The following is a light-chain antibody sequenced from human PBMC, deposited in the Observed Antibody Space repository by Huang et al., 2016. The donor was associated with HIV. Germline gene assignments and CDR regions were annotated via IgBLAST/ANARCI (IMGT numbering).Light chain of an antibody. Sequence: DIVMTQSPDSLAVSLSERATINCKSSQSVLYSSNNKNYLAWYQQKPGQPPKLLIYLASTREYGVPDRFSGSGSGTDFTLTISSLQAEDVAVYYCQQYYSTPPTFGQGTKLEIK. CDR2: LAS. CDR1: QSVLYSSNNKNY. V-gene: IGKV4-1*01. CDR3: QQYYSTPPT. J-gene: IGKJ2*01.